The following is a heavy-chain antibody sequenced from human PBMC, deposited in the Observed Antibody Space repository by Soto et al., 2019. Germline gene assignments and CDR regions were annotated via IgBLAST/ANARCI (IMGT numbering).Heavy chain of an antibody. Sequence: PGGSLRLSCAASGFTFSSYGMHWVRQAPGKGLEWVAVIWYDGSNKYYADSVKGRFTISRDNSKNTLYLQMNSLRAEDTAVYYCARATTAGTPSSYYYGMDVWGQGTKVTVSS. CDR2: IWYDGSNK. CDR3: ARATTAGTPSSYYYGMDV. J-gene: IGHJ6*02. V-gene: IGHV3-33*01. CDR1: GFTFSSYG. D-gene: IGHD6-13*01.